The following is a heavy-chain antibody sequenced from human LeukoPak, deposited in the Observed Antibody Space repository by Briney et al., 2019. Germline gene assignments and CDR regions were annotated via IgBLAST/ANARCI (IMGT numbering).Heavy chain of an antibody. CDR2: INHSGST. Sequence: SETLSLTCAVYGESFSGYYWTWIRQPPGKGLEWIGEINHSGSTNYNPSLKSRVTISPDTSKNQFSLKMRSVTAADTAVYYCARARGTIDYWGQGTLVTVSS. CDR3: ARARGTIDY. D-gene: IGHD1-7*01. V-gene: IGHV4-34*01. J-gene: IGHJ4*02. CDR1: GESFSGYY.